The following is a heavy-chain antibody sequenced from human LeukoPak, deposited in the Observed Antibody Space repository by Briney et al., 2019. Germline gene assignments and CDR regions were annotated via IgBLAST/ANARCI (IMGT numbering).Heavy chain of an antibody. CDR1: GYIFSDYY. CDR3: VRDPIHNSSPSAPGTDGFDP. CDR2: INPNSGAT. Sequence: ASVKVSCKASGYIFSDYYIHWVRQAPGPGLEWMGWINPNSGATNYAQNFQGRVTMTRDTSITTAYMDLSSLRSDDTAVYYCVRDPIHNSSPSAPGTDGFDPWGQGTLVTVSS. J-gene: IGHJ5*02. V-gene: IGHV1-2*02. D-gene: IGHD6-13*01.